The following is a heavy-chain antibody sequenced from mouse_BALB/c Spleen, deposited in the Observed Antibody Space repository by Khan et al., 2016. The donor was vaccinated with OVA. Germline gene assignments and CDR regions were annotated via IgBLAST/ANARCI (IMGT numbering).Heavy chain of an antibody. CDR3: TRHGYVAWFTY. Sequence: EVQLQQSGPELMKPGTSVKISCKASGYSFTTYYIHWVMQSHETSLEWIGYIDPFSGGTTYNQKFKGKATLTVDKSSSTAYIHLSSLTSEDSAVYYCTRHGYVAWFTYWGQGTLVTVSA. CDR1: GYSFTTYY. D-gene: IGHD2-2*01. V-gene: IGHV1S135*01. J-gene: IGHJ3*01. CDR2: IDPFSGGT.